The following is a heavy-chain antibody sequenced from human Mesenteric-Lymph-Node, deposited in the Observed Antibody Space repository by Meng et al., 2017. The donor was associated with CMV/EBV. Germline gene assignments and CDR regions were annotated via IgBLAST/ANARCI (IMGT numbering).Heavy chain of an antibody. D-gene: IGHD3-22*01. Sequence: GGSLRLSCAASGFTVSSNYMSWVRQAPGKGLEWVANIKQDGSEKYYVDSVKGRFTISRDNAKNSLFLQMDSLRAEDTAVYYCARDPSSGYYFPYFDYWGQGTLVTVSS. CDR3: ARDPSSGYYFPYFDY. V-gene: IGHV3-7*01. CDR1: GFTVSSNY. J-gene: IGHJ4*02. CDR2: IKQDGSEK.